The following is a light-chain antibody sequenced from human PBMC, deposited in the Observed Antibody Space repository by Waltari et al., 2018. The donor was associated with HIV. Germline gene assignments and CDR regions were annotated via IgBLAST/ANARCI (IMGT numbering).Light chain of an antibody. CDR1: SPNIGHYT. CDR3: AAWDASLSGPV. CDR2: ANH. V-gene: IGLV1-44*01. J-gene: IGLJ2*01. Sequence: QSELTHPPPASGTPGQRVTISCSGSSPNIGHYTVNRYQQLPGTAPKLLIYANHQRPSGVPDRFSGSQSDTSASLAIGGLRSEDEADYYCAAWDASLSGPVFGGGTKLTVL.